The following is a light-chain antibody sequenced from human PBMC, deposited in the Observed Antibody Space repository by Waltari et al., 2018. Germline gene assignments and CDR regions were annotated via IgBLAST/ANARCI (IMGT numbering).Light chain of an antibody. CDR3: QQRSTWPSFT. J-gene: IGKJ5*01. Sequence: EIVLTQSPATLSLSAGERGTLSCRASQSVNTNLALYQQKPGQAPRLLIYDASTRATVIPAMFSGSVSGTDFTLTISSLDRQDFAVYYCQQRSTWPSFTFGQGTRLEIK. V-gene: IGKV3-11*01. CDR1: QSVNTN. CDR2: DAS.